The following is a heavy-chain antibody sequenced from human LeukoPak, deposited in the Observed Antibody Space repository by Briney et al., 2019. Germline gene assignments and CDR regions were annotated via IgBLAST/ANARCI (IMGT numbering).Heavy chain of an antibody. V-gene: IGHV4-39*01. CDR2: IHFTGTT. Sequence: SETLSLTCSVSGGSIRSNTNFWGWDSSSYWGWIRQPPGKGLEWIGSIHFTGTTYYNSSLQSRLTISVDTSKNLFSLKLTSVTATDTALYYCGRQRDTASVGAFDTWGQGTMVIVSP. J-gene: IGHJ3*02. CDR1: GGSIRSNTNFWGWDSSSY. D-gene: IGHD2-2*02. CDR3: GRQRDTASVGAFDT.